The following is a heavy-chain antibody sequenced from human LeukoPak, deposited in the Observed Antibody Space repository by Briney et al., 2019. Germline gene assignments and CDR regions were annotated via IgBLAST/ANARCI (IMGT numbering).Heavy chain of an antibody. Sequence: SETLSLTCTVSGGSISSNSYYWSWIRQPAGTGLEWIGRIYTSGSTDYNPSLKSRVTISKDTSKNEFSLKLSSVTAADTAVYYCARDSPPAHCSGGSCYFDYWGQGTLVTVSS. CDR3: ARDSPPAHCSGGSCYFDY. V-gene: IGHV4-61*02. CDR2: IYTSGST. CDR1: GGSISSNSYY. J-gene: IGHJ4*02. D-gene: IGHD2-15*01.